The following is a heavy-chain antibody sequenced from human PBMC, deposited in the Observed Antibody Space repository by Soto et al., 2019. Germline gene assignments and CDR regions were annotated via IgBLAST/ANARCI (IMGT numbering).Heavy chain of an antibody. Sequence: QVQLLQSGAEVKEPGASVKVSCKASGYTFHNYAISWVRQAPGQGLEWMGWYNPSIVYGQSAKNFQGRVSMTTDTSTTTASIALKSLRSDVTSTYYCAITTSDPYGGLDPWGQGTLVTVSS. J-gene: IGHJ5*02. CDR2: YNPSIVYG. D-gene: IGHD1-26*01. CDR1: GYTFHNYA. V-gene: IGHV1-18*04. CDR3: AITTSDPYGGLDP.